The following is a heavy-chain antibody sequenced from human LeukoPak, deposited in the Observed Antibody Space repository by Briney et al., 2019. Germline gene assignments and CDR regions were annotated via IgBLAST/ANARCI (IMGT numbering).Heavy chain of an antibody. CDR3: ARDRGGATWFDY. Sequence: SETLSLTCTVSGGSISSGDYYWSRIRQPPRKGLEWIGYIYYSGSTYYNPSLKSRVTISVDTSKNQFSLKLSSVTAADTAVYYCARDRGGATWFDYWGQGTLVTVSS. J-gene: IGHJ4*02. CDR1: GGSISSGDYY. D-gene: IGHD1-26*01. V-gene: IGHV4-30-4*08. CDR2: IYYSGST.